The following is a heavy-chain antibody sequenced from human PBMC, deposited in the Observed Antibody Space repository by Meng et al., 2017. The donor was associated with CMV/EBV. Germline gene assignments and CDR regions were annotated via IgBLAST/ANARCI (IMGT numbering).Heavy chain of an antibody. Sequence: GESLKISCAASGFTFSSYGMHWVRQAPGKGLEWVAVIWYDGSNKYYADSVKGRFTISRDNSKNTLYPQMNSLRAEDTAVYYCAKDRGRITIFGVVIDGMDVWGQGTTVTVSS. CDR2: IWYDGSNK. V-gene: IGHV3-33*06. J-gene: IGHJ6*02. CDR3: AKDRGRITIFGVVIDGMDV. D-gene: IGHD3-3*01. CDR1: GFTFSSYG.